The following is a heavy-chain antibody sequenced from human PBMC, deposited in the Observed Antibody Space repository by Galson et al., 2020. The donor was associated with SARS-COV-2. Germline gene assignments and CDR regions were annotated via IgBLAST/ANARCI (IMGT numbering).Heavy chain of an antibody. CDR1: GFTFSSYW. V-gene: IGHV3-7*01. Sequence: GGSLRLSCAASGFTFSSYWMSWVRQAPGKGLEWVANIKQDGSEKYYVDSVKGRFTISRDNAKNSLYLQMNSLRAEDTAVYYCARAYCGGDCYPEDYGMDVWGQGTTVTVSS. D-gene: IGHD2-21*02. CDR2: IKQDGSEK. J-gene: IGHJ6*02. CDR3: ARAYCGGDCYPEDYGMDV.